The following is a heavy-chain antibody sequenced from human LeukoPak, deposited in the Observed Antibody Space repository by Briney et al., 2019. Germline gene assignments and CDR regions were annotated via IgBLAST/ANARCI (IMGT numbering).Heavy chain of an antibody. CDR2: IDNGGSYT. D-gene: IGHD3-22*01. V-gene: IGHV3-74*01. J-gene: IGHJ4*02. CDR1: GFIFSSKW. Sequence: GGSLRLSCAASGFIFSSKWIHWVRQAPGKGLEWVSRIDNGGSYTSYADSVKGRFTISRDNAKNTLYLQMNSLRAEDTTVYYCARDLPISDSSGYYLDYWGQGTVVTVSS. CDR3: ARDLPISDSSGYYLDY.